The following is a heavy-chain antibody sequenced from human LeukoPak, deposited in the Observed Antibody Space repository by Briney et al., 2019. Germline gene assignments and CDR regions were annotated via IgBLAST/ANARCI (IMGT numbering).Heavy chain of an antibody. V-gene: IGHV1-2*02. Sequence: ASVKVSCKASGYTFTGYYMHWVRQAPGQGLEWMGWINPNSGGTNYAQKFQGRVTMTRDTSISTAYMELSRLRSDDTAVYYCARVYNWNSSGLGAPRDWGRGTLVTVSS. D-gene: IGHD1-7*01. J-gene: IGHJ4*02. CDR2: INPNSGGT. CDR1: GYTFTGYY. CDR3: ARVYNWNSSGLGAPRD.